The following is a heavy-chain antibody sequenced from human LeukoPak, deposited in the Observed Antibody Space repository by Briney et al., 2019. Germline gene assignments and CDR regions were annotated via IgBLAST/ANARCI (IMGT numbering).Heavy chain of an antibody. Sequence: SSVKVSCKASGYTFTSYYINWVRQATGQGLAGMEWMNPNRGNTGYAQKFQGRVTITRNTSISTAYMELSSLRSEDTAVYYCARGKKVTVLRYFDYYYCMDVWGKGTTVTVSS. J-gene: IGHJ6*03. CDR2: MNPNRGNT. CDR3: ARGKKVTVLRYFDYYYCMDV. D-gene: IGHD3-9*01. CDR1: GYTFTSYY. V-gene: IGHV1-8*03.